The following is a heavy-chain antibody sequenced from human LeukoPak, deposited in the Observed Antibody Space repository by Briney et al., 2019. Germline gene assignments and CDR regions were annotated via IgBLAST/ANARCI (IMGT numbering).Heavy chain of an antibody. Sequence: GGSLRLSCAASGFTFSSYAMHWVRQAPGKGLEWVAVISYDGSNKYYADSVKGRFTISRDNSKNTLYLQMNSLRAEDTAVYYCATTRRGMTTVTQPAGYWGQGTLVTVSS. CDR3: ATTRRGMTTVTQPAGY. CDR1: GFTFSSYA. D-gene: IGHD4-17*01. V-gene: IGHV3-30*04. J-gene: IGHJ4*02. CDR2: ISYDGSNK.